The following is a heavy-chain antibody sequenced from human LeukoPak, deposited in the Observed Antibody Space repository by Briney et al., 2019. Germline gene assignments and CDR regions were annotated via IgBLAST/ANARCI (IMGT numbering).Heavy chain of an antibody. J-gene: IGHJ4*02. Sequence: GGSLRPSCAASGFTFNNYWMDWVRQAPGKGLEWVANIKQDGSEKYYVDSVKGRFTISRDNAKNSLFLQMNSLRAEDTAVYYCARDRDWYSFESWGQGTLVTVSS. CDR2: IKQDGSEK. V-gene: IGHV3-7*01. D-gene: IGHD1-26*01. CDR3: ARDRDWYSFES. CDR1: GFTFNNYW.